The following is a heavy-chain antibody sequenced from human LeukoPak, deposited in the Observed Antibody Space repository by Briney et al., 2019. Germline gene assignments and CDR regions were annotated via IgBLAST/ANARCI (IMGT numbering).Heavy chain of an antibody. V-gene: IGHV1-18*01. CDR1: AYTFTSYG. D-gene: IGHD1-26*01. Sequence: ASVKVSCKASAYTFTSYGISWVRQAPGQGLEWMGWISGSNGNTKSAQSLQGRVTMTTDTSTSTAYMELRSLRSDDTAVYYCARGTVSGADYYYMDVWGTGTPVTVSS. CDR2: ISGSNGNT. CDR3: ARGTVSGADYYYMDV. J-gene: IGHJ6*03.